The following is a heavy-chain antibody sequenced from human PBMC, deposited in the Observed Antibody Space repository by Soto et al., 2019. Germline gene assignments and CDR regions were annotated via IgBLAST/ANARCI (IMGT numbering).Heavy chain of an antibody. J-gene: IGHJ6*02. D-gene: IGHD3-10*01. CDR2: IYSGGST. CDR3: ARDMVRAMDV. CDR1: GFTVSSNY. V-gene: IGHV3-66*01. Sequence: PGESLKISCAASGFTVSSNYMSWVRQAPGKGLEWVSVIYSGGSTYYADSVKGRFTISRDNSKNTLYLQMNSLRAEDTAVYYCARDMVRAMDVWGQGTTVTVSS.